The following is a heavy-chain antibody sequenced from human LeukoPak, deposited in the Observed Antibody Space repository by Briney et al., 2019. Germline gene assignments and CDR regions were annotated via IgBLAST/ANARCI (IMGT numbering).Heavy chain of an antibody. CDR1: GYTFTDYY. CDR3: ARDLPKTGYVGASDI. J-gene: IGHJ3*02. V-gene: IGHV1-2*02. D-gene: IGHD5-12*01. CDR2: ISPNSGGT. Sequence: ASVKVSCKASGYTFTDYYLLWVRQAPGQGPEWMGWISPNSGGTNYAQNFKGRVTMTRDTSTSTAYLELNSLTSDDTAVYYCARDLPKTGYVGASDIWGQGTMVTVSS.